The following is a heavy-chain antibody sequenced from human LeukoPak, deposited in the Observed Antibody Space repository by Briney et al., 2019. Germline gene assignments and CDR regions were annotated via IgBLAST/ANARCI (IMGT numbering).Heavy chain of an antibody. V-gene: IGHV4-4*09. CDR1: GGSISSYY. D-gene: IGHD3-22*01. J-gene: IGHJ4*02. CDR3: ARRFYYYDSSGYPAVYFDY. Sequence: SETLSLTCTISGGSISSYYWSWMRQPPGKGLEWIGYIYTSGSTNYNPSLKSRVTISVDTSKNQFSLKLSSVTAADTAVYYCARRFYYYDSSGYPAVYFDYWGQGTLVTVSS. CDR2: IYTSGST.